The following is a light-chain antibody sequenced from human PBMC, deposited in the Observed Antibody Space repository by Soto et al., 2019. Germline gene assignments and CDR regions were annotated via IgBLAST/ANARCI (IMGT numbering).Light chain of an antibody. Sequence: QSALTQPRSVSGSPGQSVTISCTGTSTDVGGYNYVSWYQQHPGKAPKLMIYDVSKRPSGVPDRFSGSKSGNTASLTSSGFQAEDDADYYCCSYAGSSRVFGGGTKLTVL. CDR2: DVS. J-gene: IGLJ2*01. V-gene: IGLV2-11*01. CDR3: CSYAGSSRV. CDR1: STDVGGYNY.